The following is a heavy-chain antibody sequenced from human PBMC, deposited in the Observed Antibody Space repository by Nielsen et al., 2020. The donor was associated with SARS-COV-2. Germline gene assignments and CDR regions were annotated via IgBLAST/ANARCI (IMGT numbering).Heavy chain of an antibody. J-gene: IGHJ5*02. CDR3: ARDEMDSSGWFP. D-gene: IGHD6-19*01. Sequence: GGSLRLSCAASGFTFSHYAMSWVRQAPGKGLEWVSTIGGSGGGTYHADSVKGRFTISRDNSKNTLYLQMNSLRVEDTAVYYCARDEMDSSGWFPWGQGTLVTVSS. CDR1: GFTFSHYA. CDR2: IGGSGGGT. V-gene: IGHV3-23*01.